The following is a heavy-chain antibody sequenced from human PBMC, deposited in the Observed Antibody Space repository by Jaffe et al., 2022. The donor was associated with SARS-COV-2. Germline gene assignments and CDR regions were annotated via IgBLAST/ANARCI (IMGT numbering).Heavy chain of an antibody. V-gene: IGHV3-33*01. CDR2: IWYDGSDK. D-gene: IGHD3-16*01. Sequence: QVQLAESGGGVVQPGRSLRLSCAAAGFSFRSHGMHWVRQAPGKGLEWVAVIWYDGSDKYYEDSVKGRFTITRDNSKNTLYLQMNSLRAEDTAVYYCARWGDGRVMDVWGRGTTVIVSS. J-gene: IGHJ6*02. CDR1: GFSFRSHG. CDR3: ARWGDGRVMDV.